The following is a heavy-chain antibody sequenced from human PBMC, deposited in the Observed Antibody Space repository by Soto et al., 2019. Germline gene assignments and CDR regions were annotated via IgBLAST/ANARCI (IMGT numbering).Heavy chain of an antibody. CDR2: IYYSGST. V-gene: IGHV4-39*01. D-gene: IGHD3-16*02. J-gene: IGHJ6*01. Sequence: SQTLSLTCTVSGCSISSSSYYWGWIRQPPGKGLEWIGSIYYSGSTYYNPSLKSRVTISVDTSQNQFSLKLSSVTAADTALYYCARLGITFGGVIALYGMDVWGQGTTGTVSS. CDR3: ARLGITFGGVIALYGMDV. CDR1: GCSISSSSYY.